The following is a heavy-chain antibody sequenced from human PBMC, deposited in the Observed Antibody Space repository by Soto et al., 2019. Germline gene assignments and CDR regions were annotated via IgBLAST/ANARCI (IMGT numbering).Heavy chain of an antibody. D-gene: IGHD3-10*01. J-gene: IGHJ5*02. CDR3: ASGYFDSGHGYDL. CDR2: IFTRDSET. Sequence: PGESLKISCKGPGHLFNNHWIGWVRQTPGKGLERMGLIFTRDSETKTSPSFQGHVSFSVDNSINTVYLQWTSLKTTDTGIYFCASGYFDSGHGYDLWGQGTLVTVSS. V-gene: IGHV5-51*01. CDR1: GHLFNNHW.